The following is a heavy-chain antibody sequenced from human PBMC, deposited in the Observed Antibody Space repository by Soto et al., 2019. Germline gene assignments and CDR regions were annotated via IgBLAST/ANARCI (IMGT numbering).Heavy chain of an antibody. CDR1: GFTFSSYA. V-gene: IGHV3-30-3*01. Sequence: GGSLRLSCAASGFTFSSYAMHWVRQAPGKGLEWVAVISYAGSNKYYADSVKGRFTISRGNSKNTLYLQMNSLRAEDTAVYYCAREPTHYDSSGYYRSRGYFDYWGQGTLVTVS. CDR3: AREPTHYDSSGYYRSRGYFDY. J-gene: IGHJ4*02. D-gene: IGHD3-22*01. CDR2: ISYAGSNK.